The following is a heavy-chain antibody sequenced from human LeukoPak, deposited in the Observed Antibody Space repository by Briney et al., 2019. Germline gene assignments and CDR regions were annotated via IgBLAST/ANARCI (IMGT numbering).Heavy chain of an antibody. V-gene: IGHV4-59*01. J-gene: IGHJ4*02. CDR3: ASGSVTRHYPAWFWYN. CDR1: GDSTTSYY. Sequence: SETLSLTCSVSGDSTTSYYWGWIRQSPGKGPEWLGYVYKSGLFDYNSSLRGRVTMSIDRSKTQFSLKLSSVTAADTAVYYCASGSVTRHYPAWFWYNWGQGTLVTVSS. D-gene: IGHD5/OR15-5a*01. CDR2: VYKSGLF.